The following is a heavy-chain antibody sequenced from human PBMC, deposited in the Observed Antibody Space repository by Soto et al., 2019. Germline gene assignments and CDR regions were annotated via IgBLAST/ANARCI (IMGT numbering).Heavy chain of an antibody. CDR3: RSLNILTGYRSRRYGMDV. CDR1: GDSISSPTW. Sequence: SETLSLTCAVSGDSISSPTWWTWVRQPPGRGLEWIGEMYHSGSTNYKSSLKSRVTISVDTSKNQFSLKLSSVTAADTAVYYCRSLNILTGYRSRRYGMDVWGQGTTVT. J-gene: IGHJ6*02. D-gene: IGHD3-9*01. CDR2: MYHSGST. V-gene: IGHV4-4*02.